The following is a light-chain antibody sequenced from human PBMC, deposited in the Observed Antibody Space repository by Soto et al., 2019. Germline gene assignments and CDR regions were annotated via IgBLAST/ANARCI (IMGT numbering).Light chain of an antibody. Sequence: QMTQAPSSLSASIGDRVTISCQASQDVGNFLNWYQQRPGKAPYLLIYDASNLDSGVSSRFRGRGSGRDFSFTIPSLQTDDVATYFCQQYVSHPITFGQGTRLDI. CDR1: QDVGNF. V-gene: IGKV1-33*01. J-gene: IGKJ5*01. CDR3: QQYVSHPIT. CDR2: DAS.